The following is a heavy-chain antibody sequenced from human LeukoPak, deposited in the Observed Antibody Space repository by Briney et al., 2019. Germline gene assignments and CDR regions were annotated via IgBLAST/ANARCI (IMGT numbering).Heavy chain of an antibody. D-gene: IGHD5-12*01. CDR2: FDPEDGET. Sequence: ASVKVSCKASGGTFSSYAISWVRQAPGKGLEWMGGFDPEDGETIYAQKFQGRVTMTEDTSTDTAYMELSSLRSEDTAVYYCATAAEYSGYDYYFDYWGQGTLVTVSS. CDR1: GGTFSSYA. V-gene: IGHV1-24*01. J-gene: IGHJ4*02. CDR3: ATAAEYSGYDYYFDY.